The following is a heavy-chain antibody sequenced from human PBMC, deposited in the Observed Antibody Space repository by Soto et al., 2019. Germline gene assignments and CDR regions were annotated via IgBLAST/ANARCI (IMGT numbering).Heavy chain of an antibody. J-gene: IGHJ4*02. CDR1: GFTFSGYN. D-gene: IGHD6-6*01. CDR2: ITSSGSNT. CDR3: ARRGTISSAHHFDH. V-gene: IGHV3-11*01. Sequence: QVQLVESGGGLVKPGGSLRLSCAASGFTFSGYNMSWIRQAPGKGLEWVSYITSSGSNTFDAESVKGRFTISRDNTMNLLTLQMNILSAEDATIYYCARRGTISSAHHFDHLGQGTMVTVSS.